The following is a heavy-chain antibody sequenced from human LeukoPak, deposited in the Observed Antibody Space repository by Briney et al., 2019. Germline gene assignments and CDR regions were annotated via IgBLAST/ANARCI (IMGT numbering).Heavy chain of an antibody. J-gene: IGHJ4*02. Sequence: GGSLRLSCAASGFTFSSYWMSWVRQAPGKGLEWLANIKQDGSEKYYVDSVKGRFTISRDNAKNSLYLQMNSLRAEDTAVYYCARDGIAAAVSSDYWGQGTLVTVSS. CDR2: IKQDGSEK. CDR1: GFTFSSYW. D-gene: IGHD6-13*01. V-gene: IGHV3-7*01. CDR3: ARDGIAAAVSSDY.